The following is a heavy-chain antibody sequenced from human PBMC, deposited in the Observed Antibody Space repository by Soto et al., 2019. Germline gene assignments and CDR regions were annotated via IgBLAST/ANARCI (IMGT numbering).Heavy chain of an antibody. D-gene: IGHD1-26*01. CDR2: IWYDGSNK. Sequence: GGSLRLSCAASGFTFSSYGMHWVRQAPGKGLEWVAVIWYDGSNKYYADSVKGRFTISRDNSKNTLYLQMNSLRAEDTAVYYCARGGRRLRLVSWGQGTLVTVSS. CDR1: GFTFSSYG. J-gene: IGHJ5*02. V-gene: IGHV3-33*01. CDR3: ARGGRRLRLVS.